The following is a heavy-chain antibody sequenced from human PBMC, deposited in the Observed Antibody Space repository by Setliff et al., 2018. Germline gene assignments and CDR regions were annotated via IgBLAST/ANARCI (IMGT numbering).Heavy chain of an antibody. V-gene: IGHV4-4*07. Sequence: SETLSLTCTVSGGSISNYWWSWIRQPAGKGLEWIGRVYSDGTIDYNSSLKSRVTMSADTSKNQLSLTLTSVTAADTAVYYCAREQWLDPPGYYYMDVWAKGTTVTVSS. CDR1: GGSISNYW. CDR2: VYSDGTI. J-gene: IGHJ6*03. D-gene: IGHD6-19*01. CDR3: AREQWLDPPGYYYMDV.